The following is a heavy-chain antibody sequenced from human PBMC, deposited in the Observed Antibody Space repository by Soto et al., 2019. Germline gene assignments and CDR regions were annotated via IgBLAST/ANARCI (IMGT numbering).Heavy chain of an antibody. V-gene: IGHV6-1*01. CDR1: GESVSSNSAA. CDR2: TYYRSKWYN. CDR3: ARDAYVWGSSGYYGMDV. J-gene: IGHJ6*02. Sequence: SQTLSLTCAISGESVSSNSAAWNWIRQSPSRGLEWLGRTYYRSKWYNDYAVSVKSRITINPDTSKNQFSLQLNSVTPEDTAVYYCARDAYVWGSSGYYGMDVWGQGTTVTVSS. D-gene: IGHD3-10*02.